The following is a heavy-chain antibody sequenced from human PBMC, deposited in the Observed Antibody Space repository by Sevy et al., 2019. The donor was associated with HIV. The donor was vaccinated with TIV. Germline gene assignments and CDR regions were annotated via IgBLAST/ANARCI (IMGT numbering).Heavy chain of an antibody. CDR1: RFTFKTYW. D-gene: IGHD1-26*01. CDR3: ARDSPGYGGYSY. J-gene: IGHJ4*01. Sequence: GGSLRLSCAASRFTFKTYWMSWVRQAPGKGLEWVGNIKEDGSAKYSDSVRGRFTISRDNAKNSLYLQMSSLRVEDTAVYYCARDSPGYGGYSYWGQGTLVTVSS. V-gene: IGHV3-7*01. CDR2: IKEDGSAK.